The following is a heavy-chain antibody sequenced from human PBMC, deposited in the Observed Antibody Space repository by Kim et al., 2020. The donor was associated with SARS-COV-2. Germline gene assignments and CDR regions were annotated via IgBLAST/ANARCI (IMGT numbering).Heavy chain of an antibody. V-gene: IGHV3-9*01. J-gene: IGHJ4*02. CDR1: GFTFGDYA. D-gene: IGHD2-21*01. CDR2: ISWNSGSI. Sequence: GGSLRLSCAASGFTFGDYAMHWVRQAPGKGLEWVSGISWNSGSIGYADSVKGRFTISRDNAKNSLYLQMNSLRAEDTALYYCAKVSRGLYSSHYFDYWGQGTLVTVSS. CDR3: AKVSRGLYSSHYFDY.